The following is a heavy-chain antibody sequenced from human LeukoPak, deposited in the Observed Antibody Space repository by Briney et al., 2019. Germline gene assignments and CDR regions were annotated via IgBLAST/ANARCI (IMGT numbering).Heavy chain of an antibody. CDR1: GGSISSYY. J-gene: IGHJ6*03. Sequence: SETLSLTCTVSGGSISSYYWSWIRQPPGKGLEWIGYIYYSGSTNYNPSLKSRVTISVDTSKNQFSLKLSSVTAADTAVYYCARWNYDFWSGYLFYYYYMDVWGKGTTVAVSS. V-gene: IGHV4-59*01. CDR2: IYYSGST. D-gene: IGHD3-3*01. CDR3: ARWNYDFWSGYLFYYYYMDV.